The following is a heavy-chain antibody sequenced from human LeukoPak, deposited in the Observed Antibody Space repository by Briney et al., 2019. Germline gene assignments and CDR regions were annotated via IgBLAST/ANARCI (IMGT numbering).Heavy chain of an antibody. CDR1: GYTFISYY. J-gene: IGHJ1*01. D-gene: IGHD1-26*01. CDR2: ISPSGAST. V-gene: IGHV1-46*01. Sequence: ASVKASCKASGYTFISYYMHWVRQAPGQGLEWMGIISPSGASTTYAPRFQGRVTMTRDTSTSTVYMELSSLRFEDTAVYYCAREGTGYSGSHQYFQHWGQGTLVTVSS. CDR3: AREGTGYSGSHQYFQH.